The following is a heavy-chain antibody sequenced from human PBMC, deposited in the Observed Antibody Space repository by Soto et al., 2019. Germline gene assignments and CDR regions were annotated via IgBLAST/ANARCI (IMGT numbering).Heavy chain of an antibody. J-gene: IGHJ4*02. CDR2: ISYDGSNK. CDR3: ARDRDYYDSSGPPRYFDY. D-gene: IGHD3-22*01. V-gene: IGHV3-30-3*01. CDR1: GFTFSGYA. Sequence: GGSLRLSCAASGFTFSGYAMHWVRQAPGKGLEWVALISYDGSNKYYADSVKGRFTISRDNSKNTLYLQMNSLRTEDTAVYYYARDRDYYDSSGPPRYFDYWGQGTLVTVSS.